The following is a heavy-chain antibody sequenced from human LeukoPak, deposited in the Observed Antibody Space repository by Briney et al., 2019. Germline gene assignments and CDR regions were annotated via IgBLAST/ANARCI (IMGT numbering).Heavy chain of an antibody. V-gene: IGHV1-8*01. Sequence: ASVNLSFTSSGYAFTSYDIDWVRLATGQGLGWMGWMNPNSGNTGYAQKFQGSVTMTRNTSISTAYMDLSRLRSEDTAVYYCARARGNDFWSGYYTKKNAFDTWGQGTMVTVSS. CDR2: MNPNSGNT. D-gene: IGHD3-3*01. CDR3: ARARGNDFWSGYYTKKNAFDT. CDR1: GYAFTSYD. J-gene: IGHJ3*02.